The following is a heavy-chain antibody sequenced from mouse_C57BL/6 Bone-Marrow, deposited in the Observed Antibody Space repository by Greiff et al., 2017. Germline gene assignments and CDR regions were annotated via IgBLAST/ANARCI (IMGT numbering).Heavy chain of an antibody. D-gene: IGHD1-1*01. Sequence: QVQLQQSGAELARPGASVKLSCKASGYTFTSYGISWVKQRTGQGLEWIGEIYPRSGNTYYNEKFKGKATLTADKSSSTAYMELRSLTSEDSAVYFCARSKLLNDYWGQGTLVTVSA. V-gene: IGHV1-81*01. J-gene: IGHJ3*01. CDR3: ARSKLLNDY. CDR2: IYPRSGNT. CDR1: GYTFTSYG.